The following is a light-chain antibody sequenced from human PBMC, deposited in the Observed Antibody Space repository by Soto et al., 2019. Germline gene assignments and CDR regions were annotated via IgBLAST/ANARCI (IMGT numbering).Light chain of an antibody. CDR3: QQYYSTPYT. Sequence: DIVMTQSPDSLAVSLGERATINCKSSQSVLYSSNNKNYLAWYRQKPGQPPKLLIYWASTRQSGVPDRFSGSESGTDFTHTISSLQAEDVAVYYCQQYYSTPYTFGQGAKLQMK. CDR2: WAS. V-gene: IGKV4-1*01. CDR1: QSVLYSSNNKNY. J-gene: IGKJ2*01.